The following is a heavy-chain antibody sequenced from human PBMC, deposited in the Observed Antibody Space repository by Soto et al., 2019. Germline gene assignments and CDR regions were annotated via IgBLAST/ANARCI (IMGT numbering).Heavy chain of an antibody. J-gene: IGHJ5*02. CDR3: ARHGERTIRSLNWFDP. CDR1: GFTFSSYA. V-gene: IGHV3-30-3*01. D-gene: IGHD3-9*01. CDR2: ISYDGSNK. Sequence: TGGSLRLSCAASGFTFSSYAMHWVRQAPGKGLEWVAVISYDGSNKYYADSVKGRFTISRDNSKNTLYLQMNSLRAEDTAVYYCARHGERTIRSLNWFDPWGQGTLVTVSS.